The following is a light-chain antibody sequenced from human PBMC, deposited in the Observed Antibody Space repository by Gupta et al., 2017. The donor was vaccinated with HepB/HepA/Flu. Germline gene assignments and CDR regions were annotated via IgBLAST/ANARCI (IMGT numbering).Light chain of an antibody. V-gene: IGLV2-11*01. CDR2: DVS. Sequence: QSALTPPRSVSGSPGPSVTISCTGTSSDVGGYNYVSWYQQHPGKAPKLMIYDVSKRPPGVPDRFSGSKSGNTASLTISGLQAEDEADYYCCSYAGSYSVVFGGGTKLTVL. J-gene: IGLJ2*01. CDR3: CSYAGSYSVV. CDR1: SSDVGGYNY.